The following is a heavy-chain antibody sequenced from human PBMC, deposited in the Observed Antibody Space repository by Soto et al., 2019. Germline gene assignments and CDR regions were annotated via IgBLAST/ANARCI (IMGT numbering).Heavy chain of an antibody. Sequence: SLPSTFADGYSVSLICHLIRKQQSPGKGLEWIGYIYYSGSIFYNPSFKSRVTISVDTSKNQFSLQLSSVTAADTAVYFCAKADDGGRGDYSVLDFWGQGTTVTVSS. V-gene: IGHV4-30-4*08. CDR1: DGYSVSLICH. CDR3: AKADDGGRGDYSVLDF. J-gene: IGHJ6*02. D-gene: IGHD2-21*01. CDR2: IYYSGSI.